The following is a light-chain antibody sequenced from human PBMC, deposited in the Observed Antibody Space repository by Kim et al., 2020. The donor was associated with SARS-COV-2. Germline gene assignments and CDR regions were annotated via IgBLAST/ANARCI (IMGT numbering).Light chain of an antibody. CDR2: GAS. Sequence: EIVMTQSPATLSVSPGDTATLSCRASQSVRSHLAWYQQKPGQAPKLLIYGASTRATGVPVRFSGRGSGTQFTLTISSLQSEDSALYYCQQHDEWPPITFGQVTRLEIK. V-gene: IGKV3-15*01. CDR1: QSVRSH. J-gene: IGKJ5*01. CDR3: QQHDEWPPIT.